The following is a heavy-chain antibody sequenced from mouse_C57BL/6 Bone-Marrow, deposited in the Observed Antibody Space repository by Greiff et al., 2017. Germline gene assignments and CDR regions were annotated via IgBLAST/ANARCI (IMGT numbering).Heavy chain of an antibody. J-gene: IGHJ2*01. Sequence: LVESGPELVKPGASVKISCKASGYSFTDYNMNWVKQSNGKSLEWIGVINPKYGTTSYNQKFKGKATLTVDQSSSPAYMQLNSLTSEDSAVYYCARSGLPFDYWGQGTTLTVSS. D-gene: IGHD2-4*01. CDR1: GYSFTDYN. CDR2: INPKYGTT. V-gene: IGHV1-39*01. CDR3: ARSGLPFDY.